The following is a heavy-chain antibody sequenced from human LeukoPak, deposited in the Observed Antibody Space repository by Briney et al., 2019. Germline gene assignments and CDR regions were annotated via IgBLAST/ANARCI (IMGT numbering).Heavy chain of an antibody. Sequence: SETLSLTCTDSGGSISSYYWSWIRQPPGKGLEWIGYIYYSGSTNYNPSLKSRVTISVDTSKNQFSLKLSSVTAADTAVYYCARGWLWFGLDVWGKGTTVTVSS. D-gene: IGHD3-10*01. V-gene: IGHV4-59*01. J-gene: IGHJ6*04. CDR2: IYYSGST. CDR1: GGSISSYY. CDR3: ARGWLWFGLDV.